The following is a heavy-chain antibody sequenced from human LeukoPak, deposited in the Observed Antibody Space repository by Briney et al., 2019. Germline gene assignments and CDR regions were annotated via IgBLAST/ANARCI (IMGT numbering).Heavy chain of an antibody. CDR2: IYYSGST. V-gene: IGHV4-59*01. J-gene: IGHJ3*02. CDR1: GGSISSYY. Sequence: PSETLSLTCTVSGGSISSYYWSWIRQTPGKGLQWIGYIYYSGSTNYSPSLKSRVTISVDTSKNQVSLKLSSVTAADTAVYYCARVFDAFDIWGQGTMVTVSS. CDR3: ARVFDAFDI.